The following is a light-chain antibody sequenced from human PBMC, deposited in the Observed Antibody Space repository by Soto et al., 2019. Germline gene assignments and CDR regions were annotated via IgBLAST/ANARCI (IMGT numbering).Light chain of an antibody. CDR3: QPYNNWPLT. J-gene: IGKJ4*01. CDR1: QSVNNN. V-gene: IGKV3-15*01. Sequence: EIVLTQSPGTLSVSPGERATLSCRASQSVNNNYLAWYQHKPGQTPRLLIYDTSTRATGVPTRFSGSRSGAEFTLTINSLQSEDFAVYYCQPYNNWPLTFGGGTKVDNK. CDR2: DTS.